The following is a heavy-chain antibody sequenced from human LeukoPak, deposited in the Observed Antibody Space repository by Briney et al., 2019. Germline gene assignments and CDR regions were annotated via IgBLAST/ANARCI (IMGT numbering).Heavy chain of an antibody. V-gene: IGHV1-18*01. D-gene: IGHD6-6*01. CDR2: ISAYNGNT. CDR1: GYTFTSYG. J-gene: IGHJ4*02. CDR3: ARVNDRYSSSSGIDY. Sequence: GASVKVSCKASGYTFTSYGISWVRQAPGQGLEWMGWISAYNGNTNYAQKLQGRVTMTTDTSTSTAYMELRSLRSDDTAVYYCARVNDRYSSSSGIDYWGQGTLVTVSS.